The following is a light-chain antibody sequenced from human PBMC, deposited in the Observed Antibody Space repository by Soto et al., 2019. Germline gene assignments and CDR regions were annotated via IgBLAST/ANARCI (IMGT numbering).Light chain of an antibody. CDR3: QKYNSAPLT. Sequence: DIQMTQSPSSLSASLGDRVTITCRASQGIGVYLAWFQQKPGNIPRLLIYAASTLQSGVPSRFSGSGSGTYFTLTISSLQPEDVATYYCQKYNSAPLTFGGGTKVDIK. CDR2: AAS. CDR1: QGIGVY. J-gene: IGKJ4*01. V-gene: IGKV1-27*01.